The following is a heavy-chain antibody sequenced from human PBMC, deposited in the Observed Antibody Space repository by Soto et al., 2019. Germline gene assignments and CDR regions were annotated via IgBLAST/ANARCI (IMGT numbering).Heavy chain of an antibody. V-gene: IGHV4-59*01. CDR1: GGTISNYD. CDR2: IFYSGST. D-gene: IGHD5-18*01. CDR3: AKDSGYNYGYFRWFDP. J-gene: IGHJ5*02. Sequence: SETMCLTCTVSGGTISNYDWSWIRQPPGRGLEWIGHIFYSGSTNYNPALKSRVTISVDTSKSQFSLKLSSVTAGDTAVYYCAKDSGYNYGYFRWFDPWGQGTLVTV.